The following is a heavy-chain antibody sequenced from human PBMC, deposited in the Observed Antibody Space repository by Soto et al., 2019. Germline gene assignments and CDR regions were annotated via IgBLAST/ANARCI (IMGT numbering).Heavy chain of an antibody. CDR2: ISRNGGST. J-gene: IGHJ6*02. CDR3: VLQYCSGASCFKFGMDA. CDR1: GCTFRTYG. V-gene: IGHV3-64D*06. Sequence: PGGSLRLSCLAAGCTFRTYGLHWVRRAPGKGLEYVSAISRNGGSTYYADSVKGRFTISRDNSKNTLYLQMSSLRAEDTAVYYCVLQYCSGASCFKFGMDAWGQGTTVTVSS. D-gene: IGHD2-15*01.